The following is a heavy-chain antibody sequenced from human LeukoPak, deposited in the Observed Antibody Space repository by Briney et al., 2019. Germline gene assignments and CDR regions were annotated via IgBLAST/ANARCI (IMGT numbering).Heavy chain of an antibody. CDR1: GGSFSGYY. CDR3: ARDLVMYSSGWPIDY. V-gene: IGHV4-34*01. D-gene: IGHD6-19*01. Sequence: SETLSLTCAVYGGSFSGYYWSWIRQPPGKGLEWIGEINHSGSTNYNPSLKSRVTISVDTSKNQFSLKLSSVTAADTAVYYCARDLVMYSSGWPIDYWGQGTLVTVSS. J-gene: IGHJ4*02. CDR2: INHSGST.